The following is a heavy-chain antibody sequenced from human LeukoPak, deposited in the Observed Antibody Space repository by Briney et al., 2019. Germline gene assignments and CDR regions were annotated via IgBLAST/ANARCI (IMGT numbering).Heavy chain of an antibody. J-gene: IGHJ4*02. CDR2: IYSSGNT. D-gene: IGHD1-1*01. CDR3: ARHLSGTTMSHYFDF. V-gene: IGHV4-39*01. CDR1: GDSISSGRNY. Sequence: PSETLSLTCTVSGDSISSGRNYWGWIRQSPGKGLEWIASIYSSGNTHSNPSLKSRVSISVDTSKNQVTLKLYSVTASDAAIYYCARHLSGTTMSHYFDFWGQGTLVTVSS.